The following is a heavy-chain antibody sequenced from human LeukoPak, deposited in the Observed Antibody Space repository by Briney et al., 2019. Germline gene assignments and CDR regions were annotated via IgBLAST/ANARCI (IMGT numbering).Heavy chain of an antibody. D-gene: IGHD2-8*01. CDR1: GFTFSSYS. V-gene: IGHV3-21*04. CDR2: ISSSSSYI. CDR3: ARRSRINGNWFDP. Sequence: GGSLRLSCAASGFTFSSYSMNWVRQAPGKGLEWVSSISSSSSYIYYADSVKGRFTISRDNAKNSLYLQMNSLRADDTAVYYCARRSRINGNWFDPWGQGTLVTVSS. J-gene: IGHJ5*02.